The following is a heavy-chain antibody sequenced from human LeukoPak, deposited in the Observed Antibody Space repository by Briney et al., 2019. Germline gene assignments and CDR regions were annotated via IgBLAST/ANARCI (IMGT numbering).Heavy chain of an antibody. CDR1: GFTVSSNY. Sequence: GGSLRLSCAASGFTVSSNYMSWVRQAPGKGLEWVSVIYSGGSTYYADSVKGRFTISRDNSKNTLYLQMNSLGAEDTAVYYCAKDLGLLWFGELLPAYFDYWGQGTLVTVSS. J-gene: IGHJ4*02. CDR3: AKDLGLLWFGELLPAYFDY. CDR2: IYSGGST. D-gene: IGHD3-10*01. V-gene: IGHV3-66*02.